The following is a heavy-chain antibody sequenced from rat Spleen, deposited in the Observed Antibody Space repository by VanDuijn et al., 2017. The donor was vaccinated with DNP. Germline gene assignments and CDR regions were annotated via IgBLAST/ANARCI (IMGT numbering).Heavy chain of an antibody. D-gene: IGHD2-2*01. J-gene: IGHJ4*01. V-gene: IGHV4-2*01. Sequence: EVKLVESGGGLVQPGRSLKLSCAASGFNFKDYWMGWVRPAPGKGLEWIGEINKDSRIIKYSPSLKDKFTFSRDNAQNTLYLQMNRLGSEDTAIYYCVREDKGVYAWGQGTSVTVSS. CDR3: VREDKGVYA. CDR1: GFNFKDYW. CDR2: INKDSRII.